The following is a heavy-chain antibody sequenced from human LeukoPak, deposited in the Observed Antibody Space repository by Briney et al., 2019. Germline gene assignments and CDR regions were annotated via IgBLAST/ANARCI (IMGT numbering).Heavy chain of an antibody. J-gene: IGHJ4*02. CDR1: GFPSSSIS. CDR2: ISSSSSYI. D-gene: IGHD1-14*01. Sequence: GGSLGPSWEASGFPSSSISMNWVGQAPGKGLEWVSSISSSSSYIYYADSVKGRFTISRDNAKNSLYLQMNSLRAEDTAVYYCARGLTGDFDYWGQGTLVTVSS. V-gene: IGHV3-21*01. CDR3: ARGLTGDFDY.